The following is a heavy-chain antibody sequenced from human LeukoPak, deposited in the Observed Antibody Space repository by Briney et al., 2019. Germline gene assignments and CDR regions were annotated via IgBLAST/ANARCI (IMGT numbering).Heavy chain of an antibody. CDR2: INHSGST. J-gene: IGHJ4*02. D-gene: IGHD3-10*01. Sequence: PSETLSLTCAVYGGSFSGYYWSWIRQPPGKGLEWIGEINHSGSTNYNPSLKSRVTISVDTSKNQFSLKLSSVTAADTAVYYCARERLLWFGERGIVYWGQGTLVTVSS. CDR3: ARERLLWFGERGIVY. V-gene: IGHV4-34*01. CDR1: GGSFSGYY.